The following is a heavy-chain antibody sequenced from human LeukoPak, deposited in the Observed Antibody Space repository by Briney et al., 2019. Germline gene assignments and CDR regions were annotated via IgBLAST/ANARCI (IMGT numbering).Heavy chain of an antibody. CDR1: GGTFSSYA. Sequence: SVKVSCKASGGTFSSYAISWVRQAPGQGLEWMGRIIPILGIANYAQKFQGRVTITADKSTSTAYMELSSLRSGDTAVYYCASTKTMVRGAPNWFDPWGQGTLVTVSS. J-gene: IGHJ5*02. CDR2: IIPILGIA. D-gene: IGHD3-10*01. CDR3: ASTKTMVRGAPNWFDP. V-gene: IGHV1-69*04.